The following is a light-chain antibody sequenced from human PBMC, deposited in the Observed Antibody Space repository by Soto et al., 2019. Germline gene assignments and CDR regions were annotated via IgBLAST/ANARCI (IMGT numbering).Light chain of an antibody. J-gene: IGLJ1*01. V-gene: IGLV2-14*01. CDR1: SSDVGGYNY. CDR2: EVN. Sequence: QSVLTQPASVSGSPGQSITISCTGTSSDVGGYNYVSWYQQHPGRAPKLLIYEVNNRPSGVSNRFSGSKSGNTASLTISGLQAEDEADYYCNSYTSSTPYVFGTGTKGTGL. CDR3: NSYTSSTPYV.